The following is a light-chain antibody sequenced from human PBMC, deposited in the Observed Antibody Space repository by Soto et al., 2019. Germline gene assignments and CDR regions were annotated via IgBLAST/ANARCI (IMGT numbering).Light chain of an antibody. Sequence: QSALTQPPSASGSPGQSVTISCNGTSSDVGGYNYVSWYQQHPGKAPKLMISEVSKRPSGVPDRFSGSKSGNTASLTVSGLQAEDEADYYCSSYAGSNNLYVVFGGGTKLTVL. CDR3: SSYAGSNNLYVV. CDR1: SSDVGGYNY. CDR2: EVS. J-gene: IGLJ2*01. V-gene: IGLV2-8*01.